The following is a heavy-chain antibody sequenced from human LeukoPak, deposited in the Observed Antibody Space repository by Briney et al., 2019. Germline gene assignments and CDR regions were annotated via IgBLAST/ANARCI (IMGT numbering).Heavy chain of an antibody. CDR1: GDSISGCF. J-gene: IGHJ4*02. CDR3: ARGSVNYYHPFDY. D-gene: IGHD1-26*01. Sequence: SETLSLTCTVSGDSISGCFWTWIRQPAGKGLEWIGRIHTSGDTKYNPSLKSRVIMSLDTSRNQFSLNLNSVTAADTAVYYCARGSVNYYHPFDYWGQGTLVTVSS. V-gene: IGHV4-4*07. CDR2: IHTSGDT.